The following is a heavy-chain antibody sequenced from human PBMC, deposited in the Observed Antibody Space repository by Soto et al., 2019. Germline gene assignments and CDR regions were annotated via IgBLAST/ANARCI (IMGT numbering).Heavy chain of an antibody. V-gene: IGHV1-69*14. CDR2: IIPIFDTA. Sequence: QVQLVQSGAEVKKPGSSVKVSCKTSGGTFSSYAISWVRQAPGQGLEWMGGIIPIFDTANYAQKFQGRVTIAADKSTSTAYMELSSLRSEDTAVYYCASHDCIRTSCYYYYYHSMDVWGQGTTVTVSS. D-gene: IGHD2-2*01. CDR1: GGTFSSYA. CDR3: ASHDCIRTSCYYYYYHSMDV. J-gene: IGHJ6*02.